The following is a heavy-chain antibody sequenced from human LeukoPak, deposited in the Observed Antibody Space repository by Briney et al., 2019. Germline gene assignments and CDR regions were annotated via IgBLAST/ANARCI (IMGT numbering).Heavy chain of an antibody. CDR2: INPSGGST. CDR1: GYTFTSYY. CDR3: ARDFGDSSGYDPTNFDY. Sequence: ASVTVSCKASGYTFTSYYMHWVRQAPGQGLEWMGIINPSGGSTSYAQKFQGRVTMTRDTSTSTVYMELSSLRSEDTAVYYCARDFGDSSGYDPTNFDYWGQGTLVTVSS. J-gene: IGHJ4*02. V-gene: IGHV1-46*01. D-gene: IGHD3-22*01.